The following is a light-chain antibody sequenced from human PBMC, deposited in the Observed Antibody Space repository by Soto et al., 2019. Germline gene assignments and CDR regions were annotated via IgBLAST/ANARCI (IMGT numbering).Light chain of an antibody. V-gene: IGLV1-40*01. CDR1: SSNIGAGYD. Sequence: QSVLTQPPSVSGAPGQRVTISCTGSSSNIGAGYDVHWYQQLPGTAPKILIYGNINRPSGVPDRFSGSKSGTSASLAITGLQAEYEADYYCQSYDSSLSVVFGGGTKVTVL. CDR3: QSYDSSLSVV. CDR2: GNI. J-gene: IGLJ2*01.